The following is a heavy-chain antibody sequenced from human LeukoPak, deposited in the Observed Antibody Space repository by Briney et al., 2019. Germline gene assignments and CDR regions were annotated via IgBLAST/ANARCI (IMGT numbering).Heavy chain of an antibody. CDR1: GASISSFH. J-gene: IGHJ4*02. Sequence: SETLSLTCIVSGASISSFHWTWIRQPAGKGLEWIGRISGSGSTIYNPSLKSRVTMSLDMSNNQFSLKLSSVTAADTAVYYCAREDPQLRIDYWGQGTLVTVSS. CDR3: AREDPQLRIDY. D-gene: IGHD5-24*01. CDR2: ISGSGST. V-gene: IGHV4-4*07.